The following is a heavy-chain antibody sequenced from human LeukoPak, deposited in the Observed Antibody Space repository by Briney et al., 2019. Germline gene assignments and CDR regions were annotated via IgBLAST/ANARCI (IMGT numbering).Heavy chain of an antibody. CDR3: AKDMTPGIAVDYFDY. CDR2: ISSSGSTI. D-gene: IGHD6-19*01. J-gene: IGHJ4*02. CDR1: GFTFSDYY. V-gene: IGHV3-11*01. Sequence: NTGGSLRLSCAASGFTFSDYYMSWIRQAPGKGLEWVSYISSSGSTIYYADSVKGRFTISRDNAKNSLYLRMNSLRAEDTALYYCAKDMTPGIAVDYFDYWGQGTLVTVSS.